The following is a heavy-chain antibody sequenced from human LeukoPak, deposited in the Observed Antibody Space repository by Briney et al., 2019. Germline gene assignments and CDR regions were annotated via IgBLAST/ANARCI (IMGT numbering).Heavy chain of an antibody. Sequence: SETLSLTCAVYGGSFSGYYWSWIRQPPGKGLEWIGEINHSGSTNYNPSLKSRVTISVDTSKNQFSLKLSSVTAADTAVYYCARANALAGNFGYWGQGTLVTVSS. V-gene: IGHV4-34*01. CDR2: INHSGST. CDR3: ARANALAGNFGY. J-gene: IGHJ4*02. CDR1: GGSFSGYY. D-gene: IGHD6-19*01.